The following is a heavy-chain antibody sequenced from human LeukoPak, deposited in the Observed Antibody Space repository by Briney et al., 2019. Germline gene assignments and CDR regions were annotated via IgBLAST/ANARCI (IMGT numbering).Heavy chain of an antibody. Sequence: GGSLRLSCAASGFTFSSYWMNWVRQAPGKGLEWVSYISSSGSTIYYADSVKGRFTISRDNAKNSLYLQMNSLRAEDTAVYYCARSDSSGYPYWGQGTLVTVSS. J-gene: IGHJ4*02. CDR3: ARSDSSGYPY. D-gene: IGHD3-22*01. V-gene: IGHV3-48*04. CDR2: ISSSGSTI. CDR1: GFTFSSYW.